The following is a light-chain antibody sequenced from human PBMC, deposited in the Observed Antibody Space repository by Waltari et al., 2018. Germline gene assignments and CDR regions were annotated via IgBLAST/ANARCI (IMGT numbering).Light chain of an antibody. CDR1: SSDVGGYNY. CDR2: DVS. Sequence: QSALTQPRSVSGSPGQSVTISCTGTSSDVGGYNYVSLYQQHPGKAPKLMIYDVSKRPSGVPDRFSCSKAGNTASLTISGLQAEDEADYYCCSYAGSYTLVFGGGTKLTVL. J-gene: IGLJ3*02. CDR3: CSYAGSYTLV. V-gene: IGLV2-11*01.